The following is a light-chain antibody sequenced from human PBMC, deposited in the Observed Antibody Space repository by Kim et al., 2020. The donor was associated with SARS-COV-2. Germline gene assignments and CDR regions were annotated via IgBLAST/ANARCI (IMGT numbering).Light chain of an antibody. CDR1: QIISSY. CDR3: QQSYSTPYT. Sequence: AAVGDRVTITCLASQIISSYLNWYQQKPGKAPKLLIYAASSLQSGVPSSFSGSGSGTDFTLTISSLQPEDFATYYCQQSYSTPYTFGQGTKLEI. J-gene: IGKJ2*01. V-gene: IGKV1-39*01. CDR2: AAS.